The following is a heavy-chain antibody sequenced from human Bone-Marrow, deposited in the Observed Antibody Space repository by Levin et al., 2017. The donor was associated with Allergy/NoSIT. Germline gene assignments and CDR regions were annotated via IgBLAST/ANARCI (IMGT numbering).Heavy chain of an antibody. D-gene: IGHD1-1*01. Sequence: GESLKISCTASGFSLSSHAVHWVRQAPGKGLEWVAVISSVGDKTYYENSVKGRFTLSSDNSEDTLFLQMDSLIPEDTGVYFCARSPRHDTWHFDYWGQGTLVIVSS. J-gene: IGHJ4*02. CDR2: ISSVGDKT. CDR1: GFSLSSHA. V-gene: IGHV3-30-3*01. CDR3: ARSPRHDTWHFDY.